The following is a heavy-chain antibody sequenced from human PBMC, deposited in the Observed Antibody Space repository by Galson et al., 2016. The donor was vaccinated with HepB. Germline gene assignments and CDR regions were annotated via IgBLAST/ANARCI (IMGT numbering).Heavy chain of an antibody. CDR1: GFTFSSYG. V-gene: IGHV3-30*18. CDR2: TSYDGSNK. J-gene: IGHJ4*02. D-gene: IGHD2/OR15-2a*01. Sequence: SLRLSCAASGFTFSSYGMHWVRQAPGKGLEWVAVTSYDGSNKHYADSVKGRFTISRDNSKKTLYLQMNSLRAEDTAVYYCAKVSDEYDFDYWGQGTLVTVS. CDR3: AKVSDEYDFDY.